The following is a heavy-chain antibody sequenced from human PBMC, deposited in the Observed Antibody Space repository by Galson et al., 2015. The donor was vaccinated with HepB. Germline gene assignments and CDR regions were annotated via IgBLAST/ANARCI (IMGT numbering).Heavy chain of an antibody. CDR1: GFTFSTYA. CDR3: ATQWVRYVQGLRCDY. Sequence: SLRLSSAASGFTFSTYAMHWVRQAPGKGLEWVAVISNGGTNKFYADSVRGRFTTSRDNSKNTVFLQMNSLSAEDTAVYYCATQWVRYVQGLRCDYWGQGTLVTVSS. J-gene: IGHJ4*02. D-gene: IGHD1-26*01. CDR2: ISNGGTNK. V-gene: IGHV3-30-3*01.